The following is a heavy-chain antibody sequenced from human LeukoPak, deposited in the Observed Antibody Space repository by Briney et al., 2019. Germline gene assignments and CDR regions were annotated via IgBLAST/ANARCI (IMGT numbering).Heavy chain of an antibody. D-gene: IGHD1-7*01. CDR1: GFTFSSYS. Sequence: GGSLRLSCAASGFTFSSYSMNWVRQAPGKGLEWVSSISSSSSYIYYADSVKGRFTISRDNAKNSLYLQMNSLRAEDTAVYYCARMNYGSDAFDIWGQGTMVTVSS. V-gene: IGHV3-21*01. CDR2: ISSSSSYI. CDR3: ARMNYGSDAFDI. J-gene: IGHJ3*02.